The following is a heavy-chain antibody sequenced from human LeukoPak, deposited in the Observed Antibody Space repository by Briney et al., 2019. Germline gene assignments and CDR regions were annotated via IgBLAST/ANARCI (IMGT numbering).Heavy chain of an antibody. V-gene: IGHV1-24*01. D-gene: IGHD4-17*01. CDR3: ATGVYGDPYYYYYYYMDV. CDR2: FDPEDGET. CDR1: GYTLTELS. Sequence: ASVKVSCKVSGYTLTELSMHWVRQAPGKGLEWIGGFDPEDGETIYAQKFQGRVTMTEDTSTDTAYMELSSLRSEDTAVYYCATGVYGDPYYYYYYYMDVWGKGTTVTVSS. J-gene: IGHJ6*03.